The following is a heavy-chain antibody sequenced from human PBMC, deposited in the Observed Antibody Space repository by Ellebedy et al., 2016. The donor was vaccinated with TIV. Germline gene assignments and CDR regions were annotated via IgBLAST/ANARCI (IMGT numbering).Heavy chain of an antibody. Sequence: PGGSLRLSCAASGFTFTSYAMSWVRQAPGKGLEWVSTISHNGTRTYYADSVEGRFTVSRDTSKKTLYLQMNSLRAEDTATYYCARGRSGTYIHHAFDDWGQGTLVTVSS. CDR3: ARGRSGTYIHHAFDD. D-gene: IGHD1-14*01. J-gene: IGHJ4*02. CDR2: ISHNGTRT. V-gene: IGHV3-23*01. CDR1: GFTFTSYA.